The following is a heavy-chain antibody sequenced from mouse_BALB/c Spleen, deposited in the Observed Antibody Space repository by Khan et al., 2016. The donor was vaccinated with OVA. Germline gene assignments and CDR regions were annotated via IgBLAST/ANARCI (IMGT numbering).Heavy chain of an antibody. D-gene: IGHD2-10*01. V-gene: IGHV9-3-1*01. CDR1: GYTFTNYG. Sequence: QIQFVQSGPELKKPGETVKISCKASGYTFTNYGMNWVKQSPGKALKWMGWINTYTGEPTYADDFKGRFAFSLETSASTAYLQINNLQNEDTATYFCARPPYFSYTLDHWGQGTSVTVSS. CDR2: INTYTGEP. CDR3: ARPPYFSYTLDH. J-gene: IGHJ4*01.